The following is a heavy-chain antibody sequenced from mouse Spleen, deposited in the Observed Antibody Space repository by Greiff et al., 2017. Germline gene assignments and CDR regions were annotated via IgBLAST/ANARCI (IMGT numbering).Heavy chain of an antibody. CDR3: AIVPDYYAMDY. CDR2: IYPRSGNT. D-gene: IGHD6-2*01. CDR1: GYTFTSYG. V-gene: IGHV1-81*01. J-gene: IGHJ4*01. Sequence: QVQLQQSGAELARPGASVKLSCKASGYTFTSYGISWVKQRTGQGLEWIGEIYPRSGNTYYNEKFKGKATLTADKSSSTAYMELRSLTSEDSAVYFCAIVPDYYAMDYWGQGTSVTVSS.